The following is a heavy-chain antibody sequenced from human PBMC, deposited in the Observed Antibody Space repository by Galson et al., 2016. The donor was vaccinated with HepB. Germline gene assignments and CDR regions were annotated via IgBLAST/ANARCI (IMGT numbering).Heavy chain of an antibody. CDR3: ARDRGGGSGSYYNDYYFDY. J-gene: IGHJ4*02. CDR2: ISDSGGST. V-gene: IGHV3-23*01. Sequence: SLRLSCAASGFTFSTYALNWVRQAPGKGLEWVSAISDSGGSTYYTDSVKGRFTISRDNSKNTLYLQMNSLRAEDTAVYYCARDRGGGSGSYYNDYYFDYWGQGTLVTVSS. D-gene: IGHD3-10*01. CDR1: GFTFSTYA.